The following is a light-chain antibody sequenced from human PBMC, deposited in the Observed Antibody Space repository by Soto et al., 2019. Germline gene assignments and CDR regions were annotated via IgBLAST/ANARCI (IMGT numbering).Light chain of an antibody. CDR1: QSISTW. V-gene: IGKV1-5*03. CDR3: QQYSTYWT. J-gene: IGKJ1*01. Sequence: DIQMTQSPSTLSVSVGDRVTITCRASQSISTWLAWYQQKAGKAPKLLIYKASILESGVPSRFSGRGSGTEFTLTISSLQPDDFATYYCQQYSTYWTFGQGTKVEIK. CDR2: KAS.